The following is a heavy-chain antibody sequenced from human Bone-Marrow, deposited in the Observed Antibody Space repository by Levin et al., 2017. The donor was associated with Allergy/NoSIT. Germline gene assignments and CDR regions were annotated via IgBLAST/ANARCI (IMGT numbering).Heavy chain of an antibody. CDR3: AKDGGISGTMDAFDI. Sequence: GGSLRLSCAASGFTFTTYTMNWVRQAPGKGVEWVSAVSPGGGDTYYADSVKGRFTISRDNSKKTLDLQMSSLRAEDTAIYYCAKDGGISGTMDAFDIWGQGTLVTVSS. V-gene: IGHV3-23*01. CDR1: GFTFTTYT. J-gene: IGHJ3*02. CDR2: VSPGGGDT. D-gene: IGHD1-7*01.